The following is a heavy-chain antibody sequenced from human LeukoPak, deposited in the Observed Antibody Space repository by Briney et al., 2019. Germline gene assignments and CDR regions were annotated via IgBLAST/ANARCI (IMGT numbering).Heavy chain of an antibody. CDR3: AREGPAREIDY. CDR2: IYYSGST. D-gene: IGHD5-24*01. CDR1: GGSISSHY. J-gene: IGHJ4*02. Sequence: SETLSLTCTVSGGSISSHYWSWIRQPPGKGLEWIGYIYYSGSTNYNPSLKSRVTISVDTSKNQFSLKLSSVTAADTAVYYCAREGPAREIDYWGQGTLVTVSS. V-gene: IGHV4-59*11.